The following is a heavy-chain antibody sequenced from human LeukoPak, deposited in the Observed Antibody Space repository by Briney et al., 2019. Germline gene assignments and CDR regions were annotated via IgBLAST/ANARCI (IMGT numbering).Heavy chain of an antibody. CDR1: GGTCSSYA. CDR2: IIPIFGTA. CDR3: AYCGGDCYSDIWFDP. D-gene: IGHD2-21*02. V-gene: IGHV1-69*01. J-gene: IGHJ5*02. Sequence: GSSVKVSCKASGGTCSSYAISWVRQAPGHGLEWMGGIIPIFGTANYAQKFQGRVTITADESTSTAYMELSSLRSEDTAVYYCAYCGGDCYSDIWFDPWGQGTLVTVSS.